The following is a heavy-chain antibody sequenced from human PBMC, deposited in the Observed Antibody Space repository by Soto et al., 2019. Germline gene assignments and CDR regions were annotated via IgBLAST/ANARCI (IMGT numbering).Heavy chain of an antibody. D-gene: IGHD1-7*01. CDR2: IIPNSGNT. Sequence: ASVRVACKASGGTFSSYTISWVRQAPGQGLEWMGWIIPNSGNTGYAQKFQGRVTMTRNTSTSTAYMELSSLRSEDTAVYYCARSGTTNYYYYYMDVWGKGTTVTVSS. J-gene: IGHJ6*03. CDR1: GGTFSSYT. V-gene: IGHV1-8*02. CDR3: ARSGTTNYYYYYMDV.